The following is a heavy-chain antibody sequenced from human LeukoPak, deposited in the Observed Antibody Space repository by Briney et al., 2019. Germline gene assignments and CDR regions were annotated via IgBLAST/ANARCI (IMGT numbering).Heavy chain of an antibody. CDR2: INDSGST. V-gene: IGHV4-34*01. J-gene: IGHJ6*02. CDR1: DGSFSAYI. D-gene: IGHD2-21*01. CDR3: ARLYSRFYGLDI. Sequence: SVTLSLTCAVYDGSFSAYIWTWIRQPPGKGLDWIGEINDSGSTTYNPSLKSRVTLSVDTSKNQFSLKLTSVTAADTAVYYCARLYSRFYGLDIWGQGTTVTVSS.